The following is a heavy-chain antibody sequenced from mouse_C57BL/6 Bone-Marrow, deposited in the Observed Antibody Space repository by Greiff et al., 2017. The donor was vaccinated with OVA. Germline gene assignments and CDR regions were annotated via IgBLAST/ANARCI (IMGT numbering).Heavy chain of an antibody. V-gene: IGHV5-4*01. CDR1: GFTFSSYA. CDR2: ISDGGSYT. J-gene: IGHJ1*03. D-gene: IGHD2-2*01. Sequence: EVQLQESGGGLVKPGGSLKLSCAASGFTFSSYAMSWVRQTPEKRLEWVATISDGGSYTYYPDNVKGRFTISRDNAKNNLYLQMSHLKSEDTAMYYCARERGVTTGWYFDVWGTGTTVTVSS. CDR3: ARERGVTTGWYFDV.